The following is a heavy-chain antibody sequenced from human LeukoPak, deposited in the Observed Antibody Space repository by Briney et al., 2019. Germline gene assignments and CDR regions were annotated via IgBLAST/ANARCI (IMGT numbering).Heavy chain of an antibody. CDR3: ATGSQYNWNDRVDY. Sequence: SETLSLTCTVSGGSISSYYWSWIRQPPGKGLEWIGSIYHSGSTYYNPSLKSRVTISVDTSKNQFSLKLSSVTAADTAVYYCATGSQYNWNDRVDYWGQGTLVTVSS. CDR1: GGSISSYY. V-gene: IGHV4-59*04. CDR2: IYHSGST. D-gene: IGHD1-20*01. J-gene: IGHJ4*02.